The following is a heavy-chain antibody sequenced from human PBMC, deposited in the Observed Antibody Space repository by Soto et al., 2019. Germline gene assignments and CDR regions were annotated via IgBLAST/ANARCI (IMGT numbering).Heavy chain of an antibody. CDR2: ISAGGGTT. CDR3: AKDRYFDSYYFDY. Sequence: GGSLRLSCAASGFAFDINGMTWVRQVPGKGLEWVSAISAGGGTTYYADPVKGRFTISRDNSKNMLYLQMNSLTTEDTAVYYCAKDRYFDSYYFDYWGQGTRVTVSS. D-gene: IGHD3-9*01. J-gene: IGHJ4*02. V-gene: IGHV3-23*01. CDR1: GFAFDING.